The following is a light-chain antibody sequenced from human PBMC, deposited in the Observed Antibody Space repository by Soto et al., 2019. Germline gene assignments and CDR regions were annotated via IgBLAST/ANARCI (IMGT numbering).Light chain of an antibody. V-gene: IGKV1-5*03. CDR3: QQYNSYPLT. Sequence: DKQITQSPSTLSASVGDRVTITCRASQSISSWLAWYQQKPGKAPKLLIYKASSLESGVPSRFSGSGSGTEFTLTISSLQPDDFATYYCQQYNSYPLTFGGGTKVDIK. CDR1: QSISSW. J-gene: IGKJ4*01. CDR2: KAS.